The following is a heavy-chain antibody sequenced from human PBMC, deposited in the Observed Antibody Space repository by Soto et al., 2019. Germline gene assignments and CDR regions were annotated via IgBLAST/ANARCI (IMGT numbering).Heavy chain of an antibody. Sequence: PGESLKISCKGSGYSFTSYWIGWVHQMPGKGLEWMGIIYPGDSDTRYSPSFQGQVTISADKSISTAYLQWSSLKASDTAIYYCARTAAAGKYYYGVDVWGQGTTVTVSS. J-gene: IGHJ6*02. CDR2: IYPGDSDT. CDR3: ARTAAAGKYYYGVDV. V-gene: IGHV5-51*07. D-gene: IGHD6-13*01. CDR1: GYSFTSYW.